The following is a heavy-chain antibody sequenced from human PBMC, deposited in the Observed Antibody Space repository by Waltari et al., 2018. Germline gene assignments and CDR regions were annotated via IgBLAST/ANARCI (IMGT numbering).Heavy chain of an antibody. J-gene: IGHJ4*02. CDR3: ARDKKVVVITHPDY. D-gene: IGHD3-22*01. Sequence: QVQLVESGGGVVQPGRSLRLSCAASGFTFSSYGMHWVRQAPGKGLEWVAVVGYDGSNKYNADSVKGRFTISRDNSKKTLYLQMNSLRAEDTAVYYCARDKKVVVITHPDYGGQGTLVTVSS. V-gene: IGHV3-33*01. CDR2: VGYDGSNK. CDR1: GFTFSSYG.